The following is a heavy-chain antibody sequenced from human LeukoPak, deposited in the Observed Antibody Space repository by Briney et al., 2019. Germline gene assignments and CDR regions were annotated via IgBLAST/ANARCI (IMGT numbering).Heavy chain of an antibody. CDR2: ISYDGSNK. D-gene: IGHD6-19*01. CDR1: GFTFSSYA. Sequence: GRSLRLSSAASGFTFSSYAMHWVRQAPGKGLEWVAVISYDGSNKYYADSVKGRFTISRDNSKNTLYLQMNSLRAEDTAVYYCARDGSSGWTKGFDYWGQGTLVTVSS. J-gene: IGHJ4*02. V-gene: IGHV3-30*04. CDR3: ARDGSSGWTKGFDY.